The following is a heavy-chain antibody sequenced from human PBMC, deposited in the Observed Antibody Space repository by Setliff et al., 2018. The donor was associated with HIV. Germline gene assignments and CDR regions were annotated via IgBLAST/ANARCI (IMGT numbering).Heavy chain of an antibody. Sequence: SETLSLTCAVSGYSISSGYYWGWIRQPPGKGLEWIGSIYHSGSTYDSPSLKSRVTISVDTSKNQFSLKLSSVTAADTAIYYCASHSGGWNYYLDYWGQGTLVT. J-gene: IGHJ4*02. V-gene: IGHV4-38-2*01. CDR3: ASHSGGWNYYLDY. CDR2: IYHSGST. D-gene: IGHD6-19*01. CDR1: GYSISSGYY.